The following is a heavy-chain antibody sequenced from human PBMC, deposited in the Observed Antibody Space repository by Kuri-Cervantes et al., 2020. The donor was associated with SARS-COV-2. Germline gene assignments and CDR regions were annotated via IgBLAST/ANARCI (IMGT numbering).Heavy chain of an antibody. CDR2: IYYSGST. J-gene: IGHJ4*02. Sequence: GSLRLSCTVSGGSVSSGSYYWSWIRQPPGKGLEWIGYIYYSGSTNYNPSLKSLGTITVDTSTNQFSLKLRSVTAADTDVYYCARHSPDYDFWSGYYLDYWGQGTLVTVSS. CDR1: GGSVSSGSYY. CDR3: ARHSPDYDFWSGYYLDY. D-gene: IGHD3-3*01. V-gene: IGHV4-61*01.